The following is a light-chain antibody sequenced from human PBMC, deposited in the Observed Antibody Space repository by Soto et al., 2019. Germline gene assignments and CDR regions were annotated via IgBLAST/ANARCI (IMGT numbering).Light chain of an antibody. Sequence: QSVLTQPASVSGSPGQSITISCTGSGRDIGAYNYVSWYQQHPSKAPKLIIYGVKNRPSGVSNRFSASKSAFTASLTISGLQAEDEADYYCSSYTTSYFYVFGPGTKVTV. J-gene: IGLJ1*01. CDR1: GRDIGAYNY. V-gene: IGLV2-14*01. CDR2: GVK. CDR3: SSYTTSYFYV.